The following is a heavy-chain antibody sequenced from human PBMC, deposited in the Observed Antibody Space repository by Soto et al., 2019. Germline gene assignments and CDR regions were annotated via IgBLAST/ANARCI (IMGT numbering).Heavy chain of an antibody. CDR1: GGSISSGGYY. J-gene: IGHJ5*02. D-gene: IGHD2-15*01. V-gene: IGHV4-31*03. CDR2: IHYSGST. Sequence: QVQLQESGPGLVKPSQTLSLTCTVSGGSISSGGYYWCWIRQPPGKGLEWMGYIHYSGSTYYNPFLNSRVPITVDKSKIQCSLKLSSVTDADTAVYYWARDGWHCSVGSCFPGSCFDPWGQGTLVTVSS. CDR3: ARDGWHCSVGSCFPGSCFDP.